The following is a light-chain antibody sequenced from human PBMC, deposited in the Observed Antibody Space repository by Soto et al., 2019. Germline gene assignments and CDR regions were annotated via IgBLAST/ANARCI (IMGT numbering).Light chain of an antibody. CDR3: QQYGSSGT. CDR2: GAS. CDR1: QSIGRN. J-gene: IGKJ1*01. Sequence: EIVVTQSAAALSVSPGERVTLSCRASQSIGRNLAWCQQTPGQAPRLLIYGASTRATGIPARFSGSGSGTDFTLTISRLEPEDFAVYYCQQYGSSGTFGQGTKVDI. V-gene: IGKV3-15*01.